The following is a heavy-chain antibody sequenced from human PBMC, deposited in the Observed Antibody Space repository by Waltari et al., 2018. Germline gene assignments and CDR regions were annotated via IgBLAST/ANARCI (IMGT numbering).Heavy chain of an antibody. V-gene: IGHV4-59*11. CDR1: GGSISSHY. CDR3: AGVRDSAAGYYFDY. CDR2: IYYSGST. Sequence: QVQLQESGPGLVKPSETLSLTCTVSGGSISSHYWSWIRQPPGKGLEWIGYIYYSGSTNYNPSLKSRVTISVDTSKNQFSLKLSSVTAADTAVYYCAGVRDSAAGYYFDYWGQGTLVTVSS. J-gene: IGHJ4*02. D-gene: IGHD6-13*01.